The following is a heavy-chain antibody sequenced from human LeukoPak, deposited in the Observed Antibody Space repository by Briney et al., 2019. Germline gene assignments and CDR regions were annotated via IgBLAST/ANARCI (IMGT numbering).Heavy chain of an antibody. CDR2: INHSGST. CDR1: GFTFSSYS. Sequence: GSLRLSCAASGFTFSSYSMNWVRQAPGKGLEWIGEINHSGSTNYNPSLKSRVTISVDTSKNQFSLKLSSVTAADTAVYYCASYGSGKHAFDPWGQGTLVTVSS. J-gene: IGHJ5*02. V-gene: IGHV4-34*08. D-gene: IGHD3-10*01. CDR3: ASYGSGKHAFDP.